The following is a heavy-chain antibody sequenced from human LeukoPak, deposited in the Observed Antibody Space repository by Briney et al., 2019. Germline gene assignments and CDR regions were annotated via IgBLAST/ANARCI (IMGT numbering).Heavy chain of an antibody. Sequence: ASVKVSCKVSGYTLTELSMHWVRQAPGKGLEWMGGFDPEDGETIYAQKFQGRVTMTEDTSTDTAYMELSSLRSEDTAVYYCATGVLASYDSSAAFDYWGQGTLVTVSS. CDR3: ATGVLASYDSSAAFDY. D-gene: IGHD3-22*01. CDR2: FDPEDGET. CDR1: GYTLTELS. V-gene: IGHV1-24*01. J-gene: IGHJ4*02.